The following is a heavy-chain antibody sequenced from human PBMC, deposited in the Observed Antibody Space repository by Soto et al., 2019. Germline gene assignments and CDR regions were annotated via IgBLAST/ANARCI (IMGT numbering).Heavy chain of an antibody. Sequence: ASVKVSCKASGYTFTGYYMHWVRQAPGQGLGWMGRINPNSGGTNYAQKFQGRVTMTRDTSISTAYTELRSLRSDDTAVYYCARGVGSGSYYNQYNWFDPWGQRTLVTVSS. CDR2: INPNSGGT. CDR1: GYTFTGYY. CDR3: ARGVGSGSYYNQYNWFDP. V-gene: IGHV1-2*06. J-gene: IGHJ5*02. D-gene: IGHD3-10*01.